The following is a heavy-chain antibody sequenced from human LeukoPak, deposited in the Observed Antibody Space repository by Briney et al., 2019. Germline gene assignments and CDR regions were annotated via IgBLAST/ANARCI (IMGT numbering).Heavy chain of an antibody. D-gene: IGHD6-6*01. CDR2: IYYTENT. CDR3: ASGYSSSSFDY. J-gene: IGHJ4*02. CDR1: GGSISSNSYY. V-gene: IGHV4-39*01. Sequence: SETLSLTCTVSGGSISSNSYYWGWIRQPPGKGLEWIGSIYYTENTYYSPSLKSRVTMSVDTSKNQFSLKLSSVTAADTAVYYCASGYSSSSFDYWGPGTLVTVSS.